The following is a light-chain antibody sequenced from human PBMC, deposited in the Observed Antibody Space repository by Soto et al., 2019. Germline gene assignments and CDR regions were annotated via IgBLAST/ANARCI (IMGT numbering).Light chain of an antibody. CDR3: QKYNSAPRT. Sequence: DIQMTQSPSSLSASVGDRVTLTCRASQGISNSLAWYQQKPGKAPKLLIYAASTLQSGVPSRFSGSGSGTDFTLTISSLQPEDVATYYCQKYNSAPRTFGQGTKVEIK. J-gene: IGKJ1*01. CDR2: AAS. V-gene: IGKV1-27*01. CDR1: QGISNS.